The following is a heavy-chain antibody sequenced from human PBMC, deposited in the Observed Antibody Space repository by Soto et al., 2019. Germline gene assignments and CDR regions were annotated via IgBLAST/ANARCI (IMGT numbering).Heavy chain of an antibody. CDR2: VYFTGTT. J-gene: IGHJ4*02. Sequence: SETLSLTCTVSGGSVSNGMYYWSWIRQPPGKGLEWIGNVYFTGTTIYNPSPKSRVTMSVDTYKDQFFLKLTSVTAADTAVYYCARYCNNSDCRYLYYFDYWGLGTLVTVSS. D-gene: IGHD2-8*01. CDR1: GGSVSNGMYY. CDR3: ARYCNNSDCRYLYYFDY. V-gene: IGHV4-61*01.